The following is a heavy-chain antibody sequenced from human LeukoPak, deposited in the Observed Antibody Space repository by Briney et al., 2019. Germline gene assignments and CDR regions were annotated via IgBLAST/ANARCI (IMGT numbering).Heavy chain of an antibody. V-gene: IGHV3-9*01. J-gene: IGHJ4*02. CDR2: ISWNSGSI. D-gene: IGHD3-22*01. CDR3: AKDIVPYYYDSSGYFDY. CDR1: GFTFDDYA. Sequence: GGSLRLSCAASGFTFDDYAMPWVRQAPGKGLEWVSGISWNSGSIGYADSVKGRFTISRDNAKNSLYLQMNSLRAEDTALYYCAKDIVPYYYDSSGYFDYWGQGTLVTVSS.